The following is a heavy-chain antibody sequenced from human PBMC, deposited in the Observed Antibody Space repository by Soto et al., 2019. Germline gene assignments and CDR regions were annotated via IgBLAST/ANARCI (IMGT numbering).Heavy chain of an antibody. V-gene: IGHV3-73*01. J-gene: IGHJ5*02. CDR3: TRSILMVRGAFVP. CDR2: IRSKANSYAT. CDR1: GFTFSGSA. Sequence: PGRSLRLSCAASGFTFSGSAMHWVRQASGKGLEWVGRIRSKANSYATAYAASVKGRFTTSRDDSKNTAYLQMNSLKTEDTAVYFCTRSILMVRGAFVPWGQGTLVTVSS. D-gene: IGHD3-10*01.